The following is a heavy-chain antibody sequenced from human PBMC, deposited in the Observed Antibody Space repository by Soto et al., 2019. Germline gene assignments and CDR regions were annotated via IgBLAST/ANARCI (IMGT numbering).Heavy chain of an antibody. CDR3: ARLRTVTTAYPSDI. D-gene: IGHD4-17*01. V-gene: IGHV3-7*05. CDR1: GFTLTNYW. J-gene: IGHJ4*02. Sequence: PGGSLRLSCAASGFTLTNYWMSWVRQAPGKGLEWVANIKQDGSGEYYVDSVKGRFTISKDNAKNSLYLQMNSLRAEDTAVYFCARLRTVTTAYPSDIWGQGTLVTLSS. CDR2: IKQDGSGE.